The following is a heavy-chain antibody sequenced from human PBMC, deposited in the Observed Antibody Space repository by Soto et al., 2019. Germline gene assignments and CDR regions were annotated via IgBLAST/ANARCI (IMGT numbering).Heavy chain of an antibody. D-gene: IGHD6-13*01. CDR1: GYTFTSYG. Sequence: ASVKVSCKASGYTFTSYGISWVRQAPGQGLEWMGRISAYNGNTNYAQKLQGRVTMTTDTSTSTAYMELRSLRSDDTAVYYCAREGRGQQLGNYYYYGMDVWGQGTTVTVSS. V-gene: IGHV1-18*01. J-gene: IGHJ6*02. CDR3: AREGRGQQLGNYYYYGMDV. CDR2: ISAYNGNT.